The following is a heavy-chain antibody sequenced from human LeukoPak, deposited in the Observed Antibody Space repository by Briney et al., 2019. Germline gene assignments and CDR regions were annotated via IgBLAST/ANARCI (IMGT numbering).Heavy chain of an antibody. J-gene: IGHJ4*02. CDR3: ASGSGLLFDY. D-gene: IGHD6-19*01. Sequence: RRSLTLSCAAAGFTFNSYAIHWVRQAPRKWLEWVAIISYDGSNKYYADSVKGRFTISRDNSKNTLYLQMNSLRAEDTAVYYCASGSGLLFDYWGQGTLVTVSS. CDR1: GFTFNSYA. V-gene: IGHV3-30-3*01. CDR2: ISYDGSNK.